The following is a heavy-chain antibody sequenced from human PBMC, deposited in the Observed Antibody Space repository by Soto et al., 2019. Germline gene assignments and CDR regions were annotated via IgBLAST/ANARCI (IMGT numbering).Heavy chain of an antibody. CDR1: GYPFTNFY. J-gene: IGHJ4*02. CDR3: ARADYYGSSGYHLDY. Sequence: QVQVAQSGAEVKRPGASVKVSCWASGYPFTNFYIHWVRQAPGQGLEWMGIINPSGGSTAYAQKFLGRVTMTRDTSTSTVYMEVSSQRSEDTAVYYCARADYYGSSGYHLDYWGQGTLVTVSS. V-gene: IGHV1-46*01. CDR2: INPSGGST. D-gene: IGHD3-22*01.